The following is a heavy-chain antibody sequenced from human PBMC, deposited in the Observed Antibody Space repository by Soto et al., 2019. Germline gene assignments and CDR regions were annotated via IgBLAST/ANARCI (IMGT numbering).Heavy chain of an antibody. J-gene: IGHJ4*02. CDR1: GFTFSAYA. Sequence: VQLVESGGGVVQPGRSLRLSCPAPGFTFSAYAIHWFRQAPGKGLGWVAVVSHDGRNKHYADSLKGRFTISRDSSKNTVSLEMTSLRAEDTAVYYCAKGGRQWLVTSDFNYWGQGALVTVSS. D-gene: IGHD6-19*01. CDR2: VSHDGRNK. V-gene: IGHV3-30*18. CDR3: AKGGRQWLVTSDFNY.